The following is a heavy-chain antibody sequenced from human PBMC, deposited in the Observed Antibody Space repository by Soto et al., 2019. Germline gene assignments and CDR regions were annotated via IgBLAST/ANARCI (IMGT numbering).Heavy chain of an antibody. CDR3: ARGKDYYDASTYTFDY. J-gene: IGHJ4*02. CDR2: ISYDGTDK. V-gene: IGHV3-30*14. CDR1: GFNFRRYA. D-gene: IGHD3-22*01. Sequence: GGSLRLSXAASGFNFRRYAMHWVRKAPGKGLGWVAVISYDGTDKYYADSVKGRVTFSRDNSKDALYLQMSSLRTEDTAVYYCARGKDYYDASTYTFDYWGQGTLVTVSS.